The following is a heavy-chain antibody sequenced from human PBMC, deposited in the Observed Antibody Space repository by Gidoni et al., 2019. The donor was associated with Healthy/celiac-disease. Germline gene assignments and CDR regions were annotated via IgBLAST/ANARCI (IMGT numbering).Heavy chain of an antibody. CDR1: GFTFSSYG. J-gene: IGHJ4*02. Sequence: QVQLVESGGGVVQPGRSLRLSCVASGFTFSSYGMHWVRQAPGKGLEWVAVIWYDGSNKYYADSVKGRFTISRDNSKNTLYLQMNSLRAEDTAVYYCAREGRAVARKGVFDYWGQGTLVTVSS. D-gene: IGHD6-19*01. V-gene: IGHV3-33*01. CDR2: IWYDGSNK. CDR3: AREGRAVARKGVFDY.